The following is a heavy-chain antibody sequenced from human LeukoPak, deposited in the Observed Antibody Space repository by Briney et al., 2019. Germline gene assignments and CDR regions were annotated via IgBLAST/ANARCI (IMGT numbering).Heavy chain of an antibody. CDR3: ASGSKQLVRQNYYYYYMDV. CDR1: GGSISSHY. CDR2: IYYSGST. D-gene: IGHD6-13*01. J-gene: IGHJ6*03. Sequence: SETLSLTCTVSGGSISSHYWNWIRQPPGKGLEWIGYIYYSGSTNYNPSLKSRVTISVDTSKNQFSLKLSSVTAADTAVYYCASGSKQLVRQNYYYYYMDVWGKGTTVTVSS. V-gene: IGHV4-59*11.